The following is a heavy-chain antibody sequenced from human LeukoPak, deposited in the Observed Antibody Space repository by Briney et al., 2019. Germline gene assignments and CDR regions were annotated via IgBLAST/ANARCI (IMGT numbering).Heavy chain of an antibody. CDR1: GYTFTGYY. CDR2: INPNSGGT. J-gene: IGHJ6*03. V-gene: IGHV1-2*02. D-gene: IGHD6-13*01. Sequence: ASVKVSCKASGYTFTGYYMHWVRQAPGQGLEWMGWINPNSGGTNYAQKFQGRVTMTRDTSISTAYMELSRLRSDDTAVYYCARGGSSWSPPYYYYMDVWGQGTLVTVSS. CDR3: ARGGSSWSPPYYYYMDV.